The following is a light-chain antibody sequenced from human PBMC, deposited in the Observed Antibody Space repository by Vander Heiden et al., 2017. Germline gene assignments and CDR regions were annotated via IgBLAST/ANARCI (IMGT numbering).Light chain of an antibody. CDR2: GVT. CDR1: SSDVGGYNY. CDR3: TSYTSSDTLV. Sequence: QSALTQPASVSGCPGQSITVSCTGTSSDVGGYNYVSWYQQHPGKTPKLIIFGVTNRPSGVSSRFSGSKSGNTASLTISGLQVEDEADYYCTSYTSSDTLVFGTGTKVTVL. J-gene: IGLJ1*01. V-gene: IGLV2-14*01.